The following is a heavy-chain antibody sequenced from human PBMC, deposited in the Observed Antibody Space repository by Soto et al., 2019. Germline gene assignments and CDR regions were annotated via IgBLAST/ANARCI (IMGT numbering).Heavy chain of an antibody. CDR3: AKDSCSGGSCYPTHFDC. CDR2: ISGSGDST. V-gene: IGHV3-23*01. J-gene: IGHJ4*02. D-gene: IGHD2-15*01. Sequence: GGSLRLSCGASGFTFRNYVMSWVRQAPGKGLEWVSAISGSGDSTYYADSVKGRFTISRDNSKNTLDLQMNSLRVEDTATYYCAKDSCSGGSCYPTHFDCWGQGTLVTVSS. CDR1: GFTFRNYV.